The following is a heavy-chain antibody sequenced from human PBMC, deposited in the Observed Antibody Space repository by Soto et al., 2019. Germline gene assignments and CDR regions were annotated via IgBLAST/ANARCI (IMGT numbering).Heavy chain of an antibody. CDR3: ARDGAHWDYYDFWSGYTDY. D-gene: IGHD3-3*01. V-gene: IGHV3-30-3*01. CDR2: ISYDGSNK. CDR1: GFTFSSYA. Sequence: QVQLVESGGGVVQPGRSLRLSCAASGFTFSSYAMHWVRQAPGKGLEWVAVISYDGSNKYYADSVKGRFTISRDNSKNTLYLQMNSLRAEDTAVYYCARDGAHWDYYDFWSGYTDYWGQGTLVNVSS. J-gene: IGHJ4*02.